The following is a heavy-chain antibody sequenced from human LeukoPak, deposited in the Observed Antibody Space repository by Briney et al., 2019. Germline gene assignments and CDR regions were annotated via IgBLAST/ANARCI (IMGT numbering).Heavy chain of an antibody. CDR2: SNHSGST. V-gene: IGHV4-34*01. CDR1: GGSFSGDY. J-gene: IGHJ3*02. CDR3: ARFSGSYYALACDI. Sequence: SESLSLTCAVDGGSFSGDYWCCVRQPPGRGLEWGGESNHSGSTNYNTYLQSRVTISVDTSKNQFSLKLSSVTAADTAVYYCARFSGSYYALACDIWGQGTMVTVSS. D-gene: IGHD1-26*01.